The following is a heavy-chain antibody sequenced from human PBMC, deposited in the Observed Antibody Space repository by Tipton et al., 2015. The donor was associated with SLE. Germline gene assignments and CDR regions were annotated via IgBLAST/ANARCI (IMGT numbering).Heavy chain of an antibody. CDR1: GRSINSNSYQ. D-gene: IGHD5/OR15-5a*01. J-gene: IGHJ4*02. CDR2: VFYSGNT. Sequence: TLSLTCTVSGRSINSNSYQWGWIRQPPGKGLEWIGNVFYSGNTYYNPSLKSRVTISGDSSKNQFSLRLTSVTAADTAVYYCARHFPRLVNDLYYYDYWGQGVLVTVPS. CDR3: ARHFPRLVNDLYYYDY. V-gene: IGHV4-39*01.